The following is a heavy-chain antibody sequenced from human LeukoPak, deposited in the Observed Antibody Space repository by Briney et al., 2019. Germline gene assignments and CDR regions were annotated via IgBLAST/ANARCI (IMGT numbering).Heavy chain of an antibody. CDR1: GGSLSSGSYY. J-gene: IGHJ3*02. CDR3: ARDRPHPWPLTI. CDR2: IYTSGST. V-gene: IGHV4-61*02. Sequence: SQTLSLTCTVSGGSLSSGSYYWSWIRQPAGKGLEWIGRIYTSGSTNYNPSLKSRVTISVDTSKNQFSLKLSSVTAADTAVYYCARDRPHPWPLTIWGQGTMVTVSS. D-gene: IGHD3-9*01.